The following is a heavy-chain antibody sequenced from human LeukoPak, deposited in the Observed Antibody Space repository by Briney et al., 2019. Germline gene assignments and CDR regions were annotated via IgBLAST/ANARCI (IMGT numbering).Heavy chain of an antibody. D-gene: IGHD5-18*01. J-gene: IGHJ4*02. CDR2: IYYSGST. CDR1: GGSIGSYY. V-gene: IGHV4-59*01. Sequence: SETLSLTCTVSGGSIGSYYWSWIRQPPGKGLEWIGYIYYSGSTNYNPSLKSRVTISVDTSKNQFSLKLSSVTAADTAVYYCVREGYSYGSHFDYWGQGTLVTVSS. CDR3: VREGYSYGSHFDY.